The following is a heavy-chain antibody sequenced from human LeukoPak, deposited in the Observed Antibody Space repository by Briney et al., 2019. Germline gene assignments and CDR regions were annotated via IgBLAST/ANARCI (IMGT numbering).Heavy chain of an antibody. CDR3: AKSLSDIVVVPAAMVWFDP. CDR2: ISGSGGST. CDR1: GFTFSSYA. D-gene: IGHD2-2*01. J-gene: IGHJ5*02. Sequence: GGSLRLSCAASGFTFSSYAMSWVRQAPGQGLEWVSTISGSGGSTYYADSVKGRFTISRDNSKNTLYLQMNSLSAEDTAVYYCAKSLSDIVVVPAAMVWFDPWGQGTLVTVSS. V-gene: IGHV3-23*01.